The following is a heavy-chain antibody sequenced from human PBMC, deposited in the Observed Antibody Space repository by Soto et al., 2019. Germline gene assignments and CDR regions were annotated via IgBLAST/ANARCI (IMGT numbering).Heavy chain of an antibody. CDR3: ARDEHYYYGMDV. J-gene: IGHJ6*02. Sequence: LXLSCAASGFTFSSYWMTWVRQAPGKGLEWVVNIKQDGGEKYYVDSVKGRFTISRDNAKNSLYLQMNSLRAEDTAVYYCARDEHYYYGMDVWGQGTTVTVSS. V-gene: IGHV3-7*04. CDR1: GFTFSSYW. CDR2: IKQDGGEK.